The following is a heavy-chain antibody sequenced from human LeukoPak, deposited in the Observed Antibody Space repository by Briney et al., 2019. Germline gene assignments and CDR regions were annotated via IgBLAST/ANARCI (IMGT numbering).Heavy chain of an antibody. Sequence: GSLRLSCAASGFTFDDHGMSWVRQAPGTGLEWVSGIKWDGGSTGYEDTVKGRFTISRDNAKNSLYLQMNSLRAEDTALYYCARNVGSGYYYYFDYWGQGTLVTVSS. CDR1: GFTFDDHG. CDR2: IKWDGGST. CDR3: ARNVGSGYYYYFDY. D-gene: IGHD3-22*01. J-gene: IGHJ4*02. V-gene: IGHV3-20*04.